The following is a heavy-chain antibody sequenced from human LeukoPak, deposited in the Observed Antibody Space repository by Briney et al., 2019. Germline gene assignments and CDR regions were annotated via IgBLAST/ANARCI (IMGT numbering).Heavy chain of an antibody. V-gene: IGHV4-59*01. CDR2: IHYSGST. J-gene: IGHJ4*02. CDR3: ARDRATSGWYQDDY. Sequence: SETLSLTCTVSGGSISSYYWSWIRQSPGKGLEWIGYIHYSGSTNYNPSLKSRVTISVDTSKKQFSLKMSSVTAADTAVYYCARDRATSGWYQDDYWGQGTQVTVSS. D-gene: IGHD6-19*01. CDR1: GGSISSYY.